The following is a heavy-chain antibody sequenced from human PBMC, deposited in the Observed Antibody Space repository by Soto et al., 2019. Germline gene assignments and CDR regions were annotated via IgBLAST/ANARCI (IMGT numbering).Heavy chain of an antibody. CDR3: ARDTAMAWYYYGMDV. CDR1: GFTFSSYG. Sequence: GWSLRLSCAASGFTFSSYGMHWVRQAPGKGLEWVAVIWYDGSNKYYADSVKGRFTFSRDNSKNTLYLQMNSLRAEDTAVYYCARDTAMAWYYYGMDVWGQGTTVTVSS. CDR2: IWYDGSNK. J-gene: IGHJ6*02. D-gene: IGHD5-18*01. V-gene: IGHV3-33*01.